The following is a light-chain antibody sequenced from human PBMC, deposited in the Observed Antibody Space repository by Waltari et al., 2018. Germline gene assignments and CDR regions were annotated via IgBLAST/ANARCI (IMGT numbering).Light chain of an antibody. CDR2: DAS. CDR3: QQFDNLVYT. Sequence: DIQMTQSPSSLSASVGDRDTITCQASHDISNYLNWYQQKPGKAPKLLIDDASNLEKGVPSRFSGSGSGTDFSFTISSLQPEDIATYYCQQFDNLVYTFGQGTKLEIK. CDR1: HDISNY. V-gene: IGKV1-33*01. J-gene: IGKJ2*01.